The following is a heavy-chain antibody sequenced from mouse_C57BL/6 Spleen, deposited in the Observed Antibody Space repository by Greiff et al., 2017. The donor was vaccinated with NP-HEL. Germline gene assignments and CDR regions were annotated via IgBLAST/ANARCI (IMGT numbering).Heavy chain of an antibody. CDR1: GYAFSSSW. V-gene: IGHV1-82*01. Sequence: VQLQQSGPELVKPGASVKISCKASGYAFSSSWMNWVKQRPGQGLEWIGRIYPGAGYTNYNGKFQGKAPLTADKYSSTAYMQLSSLTSEDSAVDIWARGVTTILYNAKDDWGKGTSVTASS. J-gene: IGHJ4*01. CDR3: ARGVTTILYNAKDD. CDR2: IYPGAGYT. D-gene: IGHD2-1*01.